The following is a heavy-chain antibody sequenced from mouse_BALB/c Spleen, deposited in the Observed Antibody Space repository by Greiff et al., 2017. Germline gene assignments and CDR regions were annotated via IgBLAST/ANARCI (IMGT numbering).Heavy chain of an antibody. J-gene: IGHJ3*01. D-gene: IGHD2-3*01. CDR1: GDSITSGY. Sequence: EVQLQQSGPSLVKPSQTLSLTCSVTGDSITSGYWNWIRKFPGNKLEYMGYISYSGSTYYNPSLKSRISITRDTSKNQYYLQLNSVTTEDTATYYCARWDDGYLRWFAYWGQGTLVTVSA. V-gene: IGHV3-8*02. CDR3: ARWDDGYLRWFAY. CDR2: ISYSGST.